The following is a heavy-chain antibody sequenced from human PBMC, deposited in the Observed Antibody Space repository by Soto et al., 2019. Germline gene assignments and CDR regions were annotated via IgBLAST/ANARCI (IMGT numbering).Heavy chain of an antibody. D-gene: IGHD3-10*01. CDR3: AKDLGYDGSGIEI. Sequence: EVQLLESGGGLLQPGGSLRLSCAVSGFTFSNYGMSWVRQAPGKGLEWVAATSGSGDTTYYADSVKGRFTISRDNSKNTLYVKINSLRADDTAVYYCAKDLGYDGSGIEIWGQGTLVTVS. J-gene: IGHJ4*02. V-gene: IGHV3-23*01. CDR2: TSGSGDTT. CDR1: GFTFSNYG.